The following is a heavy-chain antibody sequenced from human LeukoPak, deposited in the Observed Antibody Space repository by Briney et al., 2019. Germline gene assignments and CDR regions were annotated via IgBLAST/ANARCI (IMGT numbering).Heavy chain of an antibody. CDR3: ARVLRDYDFWPNWFDP. CDR1: GGSISSHY. CDR2: IYYSGST. J-gene: IGHJ5*01. D-gene: IGHD3-3*01. V-gene: IGHV4-59*11. Sequence: SETLSLTCTVSGGSISSHYWSWIRQPPGKGLEWIGYIYYSGSTNYNPSLKSRVTISVDTSKNQFSLKLSSVTAADTAVYYCARVLRDYDFWPNWFDPWGQGTTVTVSS.